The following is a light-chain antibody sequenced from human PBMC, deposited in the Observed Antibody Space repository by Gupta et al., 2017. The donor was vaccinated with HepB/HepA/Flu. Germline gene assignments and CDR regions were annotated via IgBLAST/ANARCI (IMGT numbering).Light chain of an antibody. Sequence: QSVLTQPPSVSGAPGPRVTISCTWITSNIGAGYDVRSYPQLPGTAPKLLIYADNNRHSGVPDRFSGSKSGTSASLAITGLQAEEEADYYCQSYDLSISGVAFGGGTKLTVL. CDR2: ADN. CDR3: QSYDLSISGVA. J-gene: IGLJ2*01. V-gene: IGLV1-40*01. CDR1: TSNIGAGYD.